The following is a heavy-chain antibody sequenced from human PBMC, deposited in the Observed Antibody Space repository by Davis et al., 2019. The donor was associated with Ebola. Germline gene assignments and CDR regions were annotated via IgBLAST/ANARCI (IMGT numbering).Heavy chain of an antibody. CDR2: ISSSSSYI. Sequence: GESLKISCAASGFPFTTYTLNWVRQAPGKGLEWVSSISSSSSYIYYADSVKGRFTISRDNAKNSLYLQMNSLRAEDTAVYYCAREDSGYDSSGYYYFLADYWGQGTLVTVSS. CDR3: AREDSGYDSSGYYYFLADY. V-gene: IGHV3-21*01. CDR1: GFPFTTYT. J-gene: IGHJ4*02. D-gene: IGHD3-22*01.